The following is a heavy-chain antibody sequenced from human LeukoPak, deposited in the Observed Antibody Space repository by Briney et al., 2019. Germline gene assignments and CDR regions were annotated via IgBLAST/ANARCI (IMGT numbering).Heavy chain of an antibody. CDR1: GGSISSYY. D-gene: IGHD3-22*01. Sequence: SETLSLTCTVSGGSISSYYWSRIRQPAGKGLEWIGRIYTSGSTNYNPSLKSRVTMSVDTSKNQFSLKLSSVTAADTAVYYCAREMDSSGYSAFDYWGQGTLVTVSS. J-gene: IGHJ4*02. CDR3: AREMDSSGYSAFDY. CDR2: IYTSGST. V-gene: IGHV4-4*07.